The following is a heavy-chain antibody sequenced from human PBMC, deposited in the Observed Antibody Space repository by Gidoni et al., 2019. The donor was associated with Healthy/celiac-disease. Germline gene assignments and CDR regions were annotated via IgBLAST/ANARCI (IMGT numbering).Heavy chain of an antibody. V-gene: IGHV3-7*01. J-gene: IGHJ3*01. D-gene: IGHD3-16*01. Sequence: EVQLVESGGGLVQPGGSLRLSCAASGFTFSSFWMSWVRQAQGKGLGWVANIKQDGSEKYYVDSVKGRFTISRDNAKNSLYLQMNSLRAEDTAVYYCARDFSWGRGFWDVWGQGTMVTVSS. CDR3: ARDFSWGRGFWDV. CDR1: GFTFSSFW. CDR2: IKQDGSEK.